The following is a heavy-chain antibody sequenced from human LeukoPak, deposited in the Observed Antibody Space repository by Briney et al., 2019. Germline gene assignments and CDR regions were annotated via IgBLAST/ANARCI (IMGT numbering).Heavy chain of an antibody. J-gene: IGHJ4*02. CDR2: ISSSGSTI. CDR1: GGSISSSNYY. CDR3: ARGNYEYYFDY. Sequence: LSLTCTVSGGSISSSNYYWGWIRQPPGKGLEWVSYISSSGSTIYYADSVKGRFTISRDNAKNSLYLQMNSLRAEDTAVYYCARGNYEYYFDYWGQGTLVTVSS. D-gene: IGHD1-7*01. V-gene: IGHV3-11*04.